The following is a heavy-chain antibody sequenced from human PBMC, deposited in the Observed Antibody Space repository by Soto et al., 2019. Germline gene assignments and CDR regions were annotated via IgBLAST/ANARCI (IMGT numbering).Heavy chain of an antibody. D-gene: IGHD3-22*01. Sequence: AETLSLTCAVYGGSFSGYYWIWVRHAPGKGLEWIGEINHSGSANYSPSLKSRVTISVDTSKNQFSLKLSSATAADTAVYYCATRRDEDNYYDSSGQREYYFDYWGQGTLVTVSS. CDR1: GGSFSGYY. CDR3: ATRRDEDNYYDSSGQREYYFDY. V-gene: IGHV4-34*01. CDR2: INHSGSA. J-gene: IGHJ4*02.